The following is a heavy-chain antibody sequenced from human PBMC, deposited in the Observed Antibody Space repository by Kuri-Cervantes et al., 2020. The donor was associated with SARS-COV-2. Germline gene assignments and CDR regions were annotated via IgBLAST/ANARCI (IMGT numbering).Heavy chain of an antibody. V-gene: IGHV4-59*08. CDR3: ARRIAVAGTINWFDP. J-gene: IGHJ5*02. CDR1: GGSFSGYY. D-gene: IGHD6-19*01. Sequence: SQTLSLTCAVYGGSFSGYYWSWIRQPPGKGLEWIGYIYYSGSTNYNPSLKSRVTISVDTSKNQFSLKLSSVTAADTAVYYCARRIAVAGTINWFDPWGQGTLVTVSS. CDR2: IYYSGST.